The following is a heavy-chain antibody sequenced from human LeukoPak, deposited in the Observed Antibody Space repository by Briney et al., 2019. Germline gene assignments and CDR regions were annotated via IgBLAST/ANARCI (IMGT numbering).Heavy chain of an antibody. CDR3: ARRPYGSGNFDY. J-gene: IGHJ4*02. D-gene: IGHD3-10*01. Sequence: PSETLSLTCAVYGGSFSGYYWSWIRQPPGKGLEWIGEINHSGSTNYNPSLKNRVTISVDTSKNQFSLKLSSVTAADTAVYYCARRPYGSGNFDYWGQGTLVTVSS. CDR2: INHSGST. CDR1: GGSFSGYY. V-gene: IGHV4-34*01.